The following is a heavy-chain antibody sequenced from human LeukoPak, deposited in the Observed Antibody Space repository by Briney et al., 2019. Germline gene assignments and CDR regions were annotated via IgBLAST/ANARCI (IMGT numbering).Heavy chain of an antibody. J-gene: IGHJ4*02. CDR2: IYPGDSDT. Sequence: GESLKISCKGSGYSFSSYYIAWVRQMPGKGLEWMGIIYPGDSDTRYSPSFQGQVTISADKSISTAYLQWSSPKASDTAMYYCTRGTAGGEASYWGQGTLVTVSS. CDR3: TRGTAGGEASY. CDR1: GYSFSSYY. V-gene: IGHV5-51*01. D-gene: IGHD2-21*02.